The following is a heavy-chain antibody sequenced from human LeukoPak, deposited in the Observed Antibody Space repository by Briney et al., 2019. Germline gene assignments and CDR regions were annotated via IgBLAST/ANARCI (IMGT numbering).Heavy chain of an antibody. V-gene: IGHV1-8*03. Sequence: ASVKVSCKASGYTFTSYDINWVRQATGQGLEWMGWMNPNSGNTGYAQKFQGRVTITRNTSISTAYMELSSLRSEDTAVYYCARSRFGVRGFDPWGQGTLVTVSS. J-gene: IGHJ5*02. D-gene: IGHD2-8*01. CDR1: GYTFTSYD. CDR2: MNPNSGNT. CDR3: ARSRFGVRGFDP.